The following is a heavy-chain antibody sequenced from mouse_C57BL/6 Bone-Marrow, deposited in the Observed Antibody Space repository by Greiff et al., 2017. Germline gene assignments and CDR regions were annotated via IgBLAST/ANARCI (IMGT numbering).Heavy chain of an antibody. CDR1: GYTFTDYE. V-gene: IGHV1-15*01. CDR2: IDPETGGT. D-gene: IGHD1-1*01. Sequence: VQLQQSGAELVRPGASVTLSCKASGYTFTDYEMHWVKQTPVHGLEWIGAIDPETGGTAYNQKFKGKAILTADKSSSTAYMELRSLTSADSAVYYCTRLLRSSWFAYWGQGTLVTVSA. CDR3: TRLLRSSWFAY. J-gene: IGHJ3*01.